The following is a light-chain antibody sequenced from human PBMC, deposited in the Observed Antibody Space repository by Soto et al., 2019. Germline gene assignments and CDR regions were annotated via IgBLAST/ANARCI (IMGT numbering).Light chain of an antibody. CDR3: QQYCSSPPWT. Sequence: EIVLTQSPGTLSLSPGERATLSCRASQSVSSRYLAWYQQKPGQAPRLLIYGASSRATGIPDRFSGSGSGTDFTLTISSLEPEDFAVYYCQQYCSSPPWTFGQGTKVEIK. CDR1: QSVSSRY. V-gene: IGKV3-20*01. J-gene: IGKJ1*01. CDR2: GAS.